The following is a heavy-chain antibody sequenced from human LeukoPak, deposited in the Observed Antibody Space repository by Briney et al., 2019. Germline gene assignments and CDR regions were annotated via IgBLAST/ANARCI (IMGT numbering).Heavy chain of an antibody. D-gene: IGHD2-15*01. Sequence: SETLSLTCTVSGGSISSSSYYWGWIRQPPGKGLEWIGYIYYSGSTNYNPSLKSRVTISVDTSKNQFSLKLSSVTAADTAVYYCARLGGRVAAHNWFDPWGQGTLVTVSS. J-gene: IGHJ5*02. CDR1: GGSISSSSYY. V-gene: IGHV4-61*05. CDR3: ARLGGRVAAHNWFDP. CDR2: IYYSGST.